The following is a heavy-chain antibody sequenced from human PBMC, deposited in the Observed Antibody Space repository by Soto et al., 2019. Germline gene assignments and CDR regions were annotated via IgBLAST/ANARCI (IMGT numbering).Heavy chain of an antibody. D-gene: IGHD6-13*01. J-gene: IGHJ4*02. CDR1: GYTFTSYA. CDR3: ARDTGAAAGYFDY. V-gene: IGHV1-3*01. CDR2: INAGNGNR. Sequence: ASVKLYCNASGYTFTSYAMHLVRQAPGQRLEWMGWINAGNGNRKYSQKFQGRVTITRDTSASTAYMELSSLRSEDTAVYYCARDTGAAAGYFDYWGQGTLVTVSS.